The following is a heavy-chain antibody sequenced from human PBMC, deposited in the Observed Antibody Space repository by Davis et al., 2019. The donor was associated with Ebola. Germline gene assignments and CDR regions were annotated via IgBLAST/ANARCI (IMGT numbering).Heavy chain of an antibody. D-gene: IGHD2-21*01. Sequence: PGGSLRLSCEASGFIFSDYWMTWVRQAPGKGLEWVANINPDGTDKNYVDSVKGRFTISRDNTKNSVYLQMNSLRGEDTAAYFCMDVETLSGGEGDWGQGTLVTVSS. J-gene: IGHJ4*02. CDR3: MDVETLSGGEGD. CDR1: GFIFSDYW. V-gene: IGHV3-7*01. CDR2: INPDGTDK.